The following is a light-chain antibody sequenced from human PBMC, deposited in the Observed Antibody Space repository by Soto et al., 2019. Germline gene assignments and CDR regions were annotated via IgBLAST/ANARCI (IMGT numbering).Light chain of an antibody. CDR3: CSYSVSNAYV. CDR1: SSDVGDYNY. CDR2: EVT. Sequence: QSALTQPPSASGTPGQSVTIPCTGTSSDVGDYNYVSWYQQHPGKAPKLMIYEVTKRPSGVSNRFSGSKSGNTASLTISGLQAEDEADYDCCSYSVSNAYVFGTGTKVTVL. J-gene: IGLJ1*01. V-gene: IGLV2-23*02.